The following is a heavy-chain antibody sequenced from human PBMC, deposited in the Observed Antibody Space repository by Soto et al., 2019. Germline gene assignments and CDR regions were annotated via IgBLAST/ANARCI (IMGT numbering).Heavy chain of an antibody. CDR3: ARYPLLDLTSVPRGPYGMED. CDR1: GFTFSSYP. V-gene: IGHV3-30-3*01. CDR2: ISYDGIHK. Sequence: GGSLRLSCAPSGFTFSSYPIHWVRQAPGKGLEWVAVISYDGIHKYYADSVKGRCTISSDNSKNTLYVQMNSLRVYDTAVYYCARYPLLDLTSVPRGPYGMEDWGQGTTVT. J-gene: IGHJ6*02. D-gene: IGHD3-10*01.